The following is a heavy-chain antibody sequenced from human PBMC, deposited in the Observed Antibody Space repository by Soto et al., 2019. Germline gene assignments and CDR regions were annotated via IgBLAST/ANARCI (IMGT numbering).Heavy chain of an antibody. CDR3: ARRRYCGYVCYHKHYDGMDV. V-gene: IGHV1-69*08. D-gene: IGHD2-21*02. CDR1: GDTFSSYI. J-gene: IGHJ6*02. CDR2: VIPVLTTT. Sequence: QVQLVQSGAEVKKPGSSVRVSCRSSGDTFSSYIVNWLRLAPGRGLEWMGRVIPVLTTTDYAQNFRGRVTISADRSTNTVYLDLSSLRSDDTAVYYCARRRYCGYVCYHKHYDGMDVWGQGSLVTVAS.